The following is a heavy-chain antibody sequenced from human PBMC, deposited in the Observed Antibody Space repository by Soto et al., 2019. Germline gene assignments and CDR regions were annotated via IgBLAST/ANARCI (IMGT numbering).Heavy chain of an antibody. Sequence: GGSLRLSCAASGFTFSSYGMHWVRQAPGKGQEWVAIISCDGSQKYYGDSVKGRFTISRDNSMNTLFLQMNSLRAEDTAVYYCAKDRVESGLGEVDYWGQGTLVTVSS. D-gene: IGHD3-16*01. CDR1: GFTFSSYG. CDR2: ISCDGSQK. V-gene: IGHV3-30*18. J-gene: IGHJ4*02. CDR3: AKDRVESGLGEVDY.